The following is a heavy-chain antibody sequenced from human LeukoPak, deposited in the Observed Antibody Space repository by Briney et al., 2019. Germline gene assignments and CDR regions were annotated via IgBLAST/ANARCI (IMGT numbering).Heavy chain of an antibody. V-gene: IGHV3-53*01. J-gene: IGHJ6*02. Sequence: GGSLRLSCAASGFTVSSNYMSWVRQAPGKGLEWVSVIYSGGSTYYADSVKGRFTISRDNFKNTLYLQMNSLRAEDTAVYYCARDSYYYDSSGYPPYYYYYYGMDVWGQGTTVTVSS. CDR1: GFTVSSNY. CDR3: ARDSYYYDSSGYPPYYYYYYGMDV. CDR2: IYSGGST. D-gene: IGHD3-22*01.